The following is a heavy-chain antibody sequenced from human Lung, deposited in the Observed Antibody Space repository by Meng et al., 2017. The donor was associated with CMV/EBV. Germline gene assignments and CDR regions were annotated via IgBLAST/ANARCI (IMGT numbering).Heavy chain of an antibody. V-gene: IGHV3-23*01. CDR2: ITGSGGTT. Sequence: LGLSCAAFGFTFSDFVMTWVRQAPGKGLEWVSSITGSGGTTYYAASVRGRFTVSRDNSHNMVYLQINSLQADDTAVYYCARKVSSDYWGQGTLVTVSS. CDR1: GFTFSDFV. CDR3: ARKVSSDY. J-gene: IGHJ4*02.